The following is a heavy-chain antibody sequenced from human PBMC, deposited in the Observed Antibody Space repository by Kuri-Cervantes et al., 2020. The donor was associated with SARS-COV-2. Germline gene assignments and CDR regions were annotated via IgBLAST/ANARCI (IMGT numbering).Heavy chain of an antibody. V-gene: IGHV4-39*01. CDR3: ANTIVVVPAASPDAFDI. CDR2: IYYSGST. J-gene: IGHJ3*02. D-gene: IGHD2-2*01. CDR1: GGSISSSSYY. Sequence: ESLKISCTVSGGSISSSSYYWGWIRQPPGKGLEWIGSIYYSGSTYYNPSLKSRVTISVDTSKNQFSLKLSSVTAADTAVYYCANTIVVVPAASPDAFDIWGQGTMVTVSS.